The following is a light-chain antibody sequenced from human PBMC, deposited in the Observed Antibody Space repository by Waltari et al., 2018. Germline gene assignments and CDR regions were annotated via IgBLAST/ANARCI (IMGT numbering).Light chain of an antibody. CDR3: QQYNNWPPIT. CDR1: QNVSSK. Sequence: ETVMTQSPASLSLSPGEGAILSCRASQNVSSKLAWYQQKPGQAPRLLIFGASTRATGIPARFSGSGSGTEFTLTISSLQSEDFAVYYCQQYNNWPPITFGQGTRLEIK. CDR2: GAS. J-gene: IGKJ5*01. V-gene: IGKV3-15*01.